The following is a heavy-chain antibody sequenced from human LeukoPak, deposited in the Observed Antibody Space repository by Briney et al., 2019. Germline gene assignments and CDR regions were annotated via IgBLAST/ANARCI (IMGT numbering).Heavy chain of an antibody. CDR3: ARDRHWNDRIGAFDI. V-gene: IGHV3-9*01. Sequence: PGGSLRLSCAASGFNFDDYAMHWVRQAPGKGLEWVSGISWNSGSIGYADSVKGRFTISRDNAKNSLYLQMNSLRAEDTAVYYCARDRHWNDRIGAFDIWGQGTMVTVSS. CDR2: ISWNSGSI. CDR1: GFNFDDYA. J-gene: IGHJ3*02. D-gene: IGHD1-1*01.